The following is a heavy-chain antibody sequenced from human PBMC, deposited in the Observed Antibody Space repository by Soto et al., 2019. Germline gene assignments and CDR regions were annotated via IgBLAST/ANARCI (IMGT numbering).Heavy chain of an antibody. D-gene: IGHD3-3*01. CDR2: ISAYNGNT. V-gene: IGHV1-18*01. J-gene: IGHJ6*02. CDR1: GYTFTSYG. CDR3: ARVYDFWSGYGMDV. Sequence: GASVKVSCKASGYTFTSYGISWVRQAPGQGLEWMGWISAYNGNTNYAQKLQGRVTMTTDTSTSTAYMELRSLRSDDTAVYYCARVYDFWSGYGMDVWAQGTTVTVSS.